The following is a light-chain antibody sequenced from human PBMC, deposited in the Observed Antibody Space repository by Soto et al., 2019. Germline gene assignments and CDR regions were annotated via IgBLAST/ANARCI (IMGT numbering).Light chain of an antibody. CDR3: QQYDSLPPFT. Sequence: DIQVTQSPSSLSASVGDRVTITCQASQDIGNHLNWYQQKPGKAPRFLIYDASNLETGVPSRFXGSGSGTDFTFTISSLQPEDIATYYCQQYDSLPPFTFGPGTKVDIK. CDR1: QDIGNH. J-gene: IGKJ3*01. V-gene: IGKV1-33*01. CDR2: DAS.